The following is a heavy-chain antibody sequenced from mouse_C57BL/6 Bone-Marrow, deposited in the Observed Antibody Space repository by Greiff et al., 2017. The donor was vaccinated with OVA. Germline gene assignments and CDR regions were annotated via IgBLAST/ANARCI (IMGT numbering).Heavy chain of an antibody. CDR3: ARRGLGFYYDFTFDD. V-gene: IGHV1-19*01. D-gene: IGHD2-4*01. CDR1: GYTFTDYY. Sequence: EVKLQESGPVLVKPGASVKMSCKASGYTFTDYYMNWVKQSHGKSLEWIGVINPYNGGTSYNQKFKGKATLTVDKSSSTAYMELNSLTSEDSAVYYCARRGLGFYYDFTFDDWGQGTTLTVSS. J-gene: IGHJ2*01. CDR2: INPYNGGT.